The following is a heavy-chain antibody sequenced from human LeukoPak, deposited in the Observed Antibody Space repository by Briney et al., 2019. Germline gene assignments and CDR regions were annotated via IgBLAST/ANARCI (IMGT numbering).Heavy chain of an antibody. J-gene: IGHJ4*02. V-gene: IGHV1-69*06. CDR3: AMVRYSYALYYFDY. D-gene: IGHD5-18*01. CDR1: GYTFTSYD. CDR2: IIPIFGTA. Sequence: GASVKVSCKASGYTFTSYDINWVRQAPGQGLEWMGGIIPIFGTANYAQKFQGRVTITADKSTSTAYMELSSLRSEDTAVYYCAMVRYSYALYYFDYWGQGTLVTVSS.